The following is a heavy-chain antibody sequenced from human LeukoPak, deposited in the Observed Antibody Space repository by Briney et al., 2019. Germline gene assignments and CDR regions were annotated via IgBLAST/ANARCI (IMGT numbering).Heavy chain of an antibody. J-gene: IGHJ3*02. CDR1: GYTFTGYY. Sequence: ASVKVSCKASGYTFTGYYMHWVRQAPGQGLEGMGWINPNSGGTNYAQKFQGRVTMTRDTSISTAYMELSRLRSDDTAVYYCAREISSTIFGALRSDAFDIWGQGTMVTVSS. D-gene: IGHD3-3*01. V-gene: IGHV1-2*02. CDR3: AREISSTIFGALRSDAFDI. CDR2: INPNSGGT.